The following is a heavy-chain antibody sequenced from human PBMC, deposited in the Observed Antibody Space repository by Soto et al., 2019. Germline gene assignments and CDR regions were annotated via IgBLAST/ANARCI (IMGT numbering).Heavy chain of an antibody. CDR3: AKDANYDFWSGYPPTYDYDHMDV. V-gene: IGHV3-23*01. CDR1: GFTFSDYA. D-gene: IGHD3-3*01. CDR2: LSGSGGST. Sequence: EVQLLESGGGLVQPGGSLRLSCTASGFTFSDYAMSWVRQAPGKGLEWVTALSGSGGSTYYADSVKGRFIISRDNSKYTVQLQLNSLRAEDTAVYYCAKDANYDFWSGYPPTYDYDHMDVWGTGTTVTVSS. J-gene: IGHJ6*03.